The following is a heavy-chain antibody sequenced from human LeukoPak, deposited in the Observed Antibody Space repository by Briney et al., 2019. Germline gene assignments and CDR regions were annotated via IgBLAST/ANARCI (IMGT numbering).Heavy chain of an antibody. Sequence: GGSLRLSCAASGFTLSSYAMHWVRHARGKGREWGAFIREDGSNKYYAHSVKGRFTISRDNSKNTLYLQMNSLRAEDPAVYYCANGIVVVPDAKIPRPPDAFDIWGQGTMVTVSS. J-gene: IGHJ3*02. V-gene: IGHV3-30*02. D-gene: IGHD2-2*01. CDR1: GFTLSSYA. CDR3: ANGIVVVPDAKIPRPPDAFDI. CDR2: IREDGSNK.